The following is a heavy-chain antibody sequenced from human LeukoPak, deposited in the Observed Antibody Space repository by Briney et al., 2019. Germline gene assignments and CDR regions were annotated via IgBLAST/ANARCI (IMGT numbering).Heavy chain of an antibody. Sequence: SETLSLTCAVSGGSLSSSNWWSWARQPPGKGLEWIGEIYHSGSTNYNPSLKSRVTISVDKSKNQFSLKLSSVTAPDTAVYYCARVGYCSSTSCYLFDYWGQGTLVTVSS. CDR1: GGSLSSSNW. J-gene: IGHJ4*02. CDR3: ARVGYCSSTSCYLFDY. D-gene: IGHD2-2*01. V-gene: IGHV4-4*02. CDR2: IYHSGST.